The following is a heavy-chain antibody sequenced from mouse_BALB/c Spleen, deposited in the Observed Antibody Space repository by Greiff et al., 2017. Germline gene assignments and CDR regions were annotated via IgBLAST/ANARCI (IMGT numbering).Heavy chain of an antibody. CDR2: INPGSGGT. J-gene: IGHJ4*01. V-gene: IGHV1-54*03. CDR3: ARRGDAMDY. CDR1: GYAFTNYL. Sequence: QVQLKQSGAELVRPGTSVKVSCKASGYAFTNYLIEWVKQRPGQSLEWIGVINPGSGGTNYNEKFKGKATLTAYKSSSTAYMQLSSLTSDDSAVYFCARRGDAMDYWGQGTSVTVSS.